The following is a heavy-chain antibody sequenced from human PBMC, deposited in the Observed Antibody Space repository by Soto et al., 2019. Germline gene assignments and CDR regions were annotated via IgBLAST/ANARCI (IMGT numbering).Heavy chain of an antibody. CDR1: GYSFPTHW. Sequence: GESLKISCKGSGYSFPTHWIGWVRQMPGKGLEWMGIIYPGASDTRYSPSFQGQVTISVDQSINTAYLQWSTLKASDTAMYYCARGATVGTTPGFFDYWGQGTLVTVS. V-gene: IGHV5-51*01. CDR3: ARGATVGTTPGFFDY. J-gene: IGHJ4*02. D-gene: IGHD1-26*01. CDR2: IYPGASDT.